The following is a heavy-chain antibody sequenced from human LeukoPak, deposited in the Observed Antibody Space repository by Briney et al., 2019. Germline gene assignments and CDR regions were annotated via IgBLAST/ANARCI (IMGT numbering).Heavy chain of an antibody. V-gene: IGHV3-48*04. J-gene: IGHJ1*01. CDR1: GFSFSSYS. CDR3: ARGHSSSWYEYFQH. Sequence: GGSLRLSCAASGFSFSSYSMSWVRQAPGKGLEWVSYISSSTTTIYYADSVKGRFTISRDNAKNSLYLQMNSLRAEDTAVYYCARGHSSSWYEYFQHWGQGTLVTVSS. CDR2: ISSSTTTI. D-gene: IGHD6-13*01.